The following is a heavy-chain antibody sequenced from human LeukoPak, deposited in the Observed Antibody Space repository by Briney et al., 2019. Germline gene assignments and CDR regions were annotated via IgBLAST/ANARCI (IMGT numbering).Heavy chain of an antibody. CDR1: GFTFDDYA. D-gene: IGHD6-19*01. J-gene: IGHJ4*02. CDR3: ARDSAGIEVAGTPY. Sequence: QAGGSLRLSCAASGFTFDDYAMHWVRQAPGKGLEWVSGISWNSGSIGYADSVKGRLTMSRDNAKNSLYLQMNSLRAEDTALYYCARDSAGIEVAGTPYWGQGTLVIVSS. CDR2: ISWNSGSI. V-gene: IGHV3-9*01.